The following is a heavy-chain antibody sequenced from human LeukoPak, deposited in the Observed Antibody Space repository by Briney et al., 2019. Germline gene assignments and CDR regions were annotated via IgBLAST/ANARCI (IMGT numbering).Heavy chain of an antibody. CDR2: IYTSGST. Sequence: SETLSLTCTVSGGSISSGSYYWSWIRQPAGKGLEWIGRIYTSGSTNYNPSLKSRVTISGDTSKNQFSLRLSSVTAADTAVYYCARQSGSYYYFWYFDLWGRGTLVTVSS. CDR3: ARQSGSYYYFWYFDL. D-gene: IGHD1-26*01. CDR1: GGSISSGSYY. J-gene: IGHJ2*01. V-gene: IGHV4-61*02.